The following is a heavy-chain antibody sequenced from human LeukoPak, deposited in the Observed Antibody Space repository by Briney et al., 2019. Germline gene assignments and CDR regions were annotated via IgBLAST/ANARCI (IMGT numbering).Heavy chain of an antibody. Sequence: GGSLRLSCVASGFIFESDWMSWVRQAPGKGLEWVAMIQHDGSGKYYVDSVKGRFTISRDNSQDSLFLQMSSLRAEDTAVYYCARALTRDALDLWGQGTMVTVSS. CDR1: GFIFESDW. V-gene: IGHV3-7*04. CDR2: IQHDGSGK. CDR3: ARALTRDALDL. J-gene: IGHJ3*01.